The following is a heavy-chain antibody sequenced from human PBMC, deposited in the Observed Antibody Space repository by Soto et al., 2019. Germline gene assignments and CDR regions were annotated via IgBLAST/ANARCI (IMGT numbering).Heavy chain of an antibody. CDR2: IWYDGSNK. CDR3: ARGHYYDILTHDAFDI. Sequence: GGSLRLSCAASGFTFSSYGMHWVRQAPGKGLEWVAVIWYDGSNKYYADSVKGRFTISRENSKNTLYLQMNSLRAEDTAVYYCARGHYYDILTHDAFDIWGQGTMVTVSS. J-gene: IGHJ3*02. CDR1: GFTFSSYG. V-gene: IGHV3-33*01. D-gene: IGHD3-9*01.